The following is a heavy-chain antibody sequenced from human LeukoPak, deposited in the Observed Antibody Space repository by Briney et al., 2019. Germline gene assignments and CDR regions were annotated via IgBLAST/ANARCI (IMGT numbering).Heavy chain of an antibody. CDR2: ISSSGSGDNT. V-gene: IGHV3-23*01. Sequence: SGGSLRLSCAASGVTLCTYAMSWARQAPGKGLEWVSGISSSGSGDNTYYADSVKGRFTISRDSSKNTLYLQRNSLRAEDTAVYYCAKDKAWCSSTSCPGPPRTNYYYYGMDVWGQGTTVTVSS. D-gene: IGHD2-2*01. J-gene: IGHJ6*02. CDR3: AKDKAWCSSTSCPGPPRTNYYYYGMDV. CDR1: GVTLCTYA.